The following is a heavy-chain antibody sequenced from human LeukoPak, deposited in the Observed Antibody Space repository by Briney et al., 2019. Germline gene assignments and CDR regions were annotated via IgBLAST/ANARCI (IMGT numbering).Heavy chain of an antibody. Sequence: GESLRLSCAASGVTLSRHTVNWVRQAPGRGLEWVSYISPSGDSTVYAESVKGQFTISRDNSKNMLYLQMDSLRAEDTAIYYCVRKVYYYMDVWGKGTTVTVSS. CDR3: VRKVYYYMDV. CDR2: ISPSGDST. J-gene: IGHJ6*03. CDR1: GVTLSRHT. V-gene: IGHV3-23*01.